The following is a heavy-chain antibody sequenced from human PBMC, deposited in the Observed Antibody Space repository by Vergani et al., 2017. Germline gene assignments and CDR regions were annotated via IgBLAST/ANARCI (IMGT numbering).Heavy chain of an antibody. J-gene: IGHJ4*02. D-gene: IGHD5-24*01. CDR3: GRGSDNYN. V-gene: IGHV3-23*01. CDR1: GFTFSSHA. CDR2: IKNIGDCT. Sequence: EVQLLQSEGAVVQPGGSLRLSCVASGFTFSSHAMSWVRQGHGRGLEWVSSIKNIGDCTHYADSVKGRFTISRDNSKNTLYLQMNSLRVEDTAVYYCGRGSDNYNWGQGTLVTVSS.